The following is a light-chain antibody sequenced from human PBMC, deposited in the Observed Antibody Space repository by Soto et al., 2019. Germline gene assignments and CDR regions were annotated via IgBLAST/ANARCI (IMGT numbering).Light chain of an antibody. CDR1: QSVSSSY. CDR2: GAS. Sequence: EIVLTQSPGTLSLSPGERATLSCRASQSVSSSYLAWYQQKPGQAPRLLIYGASSRATGIPDRFSGSGSGTDFTLTISRLEPEDFAVYYCQQSGLVTFGGGTKVEIK. CDR3: QQSGLVT. V-gene: IGKV3-20*01. J-gene: IGKJ4*01.